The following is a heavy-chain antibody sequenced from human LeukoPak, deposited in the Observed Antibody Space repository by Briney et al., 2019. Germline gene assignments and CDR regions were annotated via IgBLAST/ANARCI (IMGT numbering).Heavy chain of an antibody. V-gene: IGHV1-8*01. J-gene: IGHJ4*02. D-gene: IGHD6-13*01. CDR3: ARGTNIADLGY. CDR2: MNPNSGNT. Sequence: ASVKVSCKASGYTFTSYDINWVRQATGQGLEWMGWMNPNSGNTCYEQKFQGRVTMTRKTSISTAYIKLHTLRSEHTAVYYCARGTNIADLGYWGQGTLVTVSS. CDR1: GYTFTSYD.